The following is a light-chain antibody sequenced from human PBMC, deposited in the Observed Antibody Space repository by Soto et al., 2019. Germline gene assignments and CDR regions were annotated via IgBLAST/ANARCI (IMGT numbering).Light chain of an antibody. Sequence: EIVMTQSPATLSVSPGERATLSCRAGQSVDIDLAWYQQKPGQAPRLLIYGASTRATGLPARFSGSGSGTDFTLTISSLEPEDFGVFYCQKRFDWPKITFGQGTRLEIK. V-gene: IGKV3-15*01. CDR3: QKRFDWPKIT. CDR1: QSVDID. CDR2: GAS. J-gene: IGKJ5*01.